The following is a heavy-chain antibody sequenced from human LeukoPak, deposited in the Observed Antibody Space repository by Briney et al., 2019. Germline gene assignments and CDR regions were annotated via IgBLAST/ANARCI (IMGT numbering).Heavy chain of an antibody. CDR2: ISSSSSTI. D-gene: IGHD3-3*01. CDR1: GFTFGSYG. J-gene: IGHJ6*02. V-gene: IGHV3-48*01. Sequence: GGSLRLSCVASGFTFGSYGMHWVRQAPGKGLEWVSYISSSSSTIYYADSVKGRFTISRDNAKNSLYLQMNSLRAEDMAVYYCARSWGITIFGVVIDNYYYYGMDVWGQGTTVTVSS. CDR3: ARSWGITIFGVVIDNYYYYGMDV.